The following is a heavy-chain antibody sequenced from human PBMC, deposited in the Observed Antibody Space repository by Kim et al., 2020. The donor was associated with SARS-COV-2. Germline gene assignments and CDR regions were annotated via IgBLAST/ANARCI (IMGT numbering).Heavy chain of an antibody. Sequence: GGSLRLSCAASGFTFSRYAMHWVRQAPGKGLEWVAVISYDGSNKYYADSVKGRFTISRDNSKNTLYLQMNSLRAEDTAVYYCARESEGAYFDYWGQGTLVTVSS. CDR2: ISYDGSNK. D-gene: IGHD1-26*01. J-gene: IGHJ4*02. CDR3: ARESEGAYFDY. CDR1: GFTFSRYA. V-gene: IGHV3-30-3*01.